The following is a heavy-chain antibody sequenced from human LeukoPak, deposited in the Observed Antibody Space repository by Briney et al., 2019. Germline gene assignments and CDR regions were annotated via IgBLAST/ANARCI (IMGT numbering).Heavy chain of an antibody. V-gene: IGHV3-9*01. J-gene: IGHJ5*02. CDR2: ISWNSGGI. CDR1: GFTFGDYA. CDR3: AKARGTAAQFDP. Sequence: PGRSLRLSCAASGFTFGDYARHWVRQAPGKGLEWVSGISWNSGGIGYADSVKGRFTISRDNAKNSLYLQMNSLRAEDTALYYCAKARGTAAQFDPWGQGTLVTVSS. D-gene: IGHD6-13*01.